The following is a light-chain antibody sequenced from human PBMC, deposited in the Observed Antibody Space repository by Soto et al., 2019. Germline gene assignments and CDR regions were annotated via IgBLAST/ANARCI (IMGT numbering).Light chain of an antibody. Sequence: QAVVTQPPSVSGAPGQRVTISCTGSSSNIGAGYDVHWYQQLPGTAPKLLIFGNDNRPSGVPDRFSGSKSGTSASLAITGLQADDEADYYCCSYAGTTTFVVFGGGTKLTVL. V-gene: IGLV1-40*01. J-gene: IGLJ2*01. CDR1: SSNIGAGYD. CDR3: CSYAGTTTFVV. CDR2: GND.